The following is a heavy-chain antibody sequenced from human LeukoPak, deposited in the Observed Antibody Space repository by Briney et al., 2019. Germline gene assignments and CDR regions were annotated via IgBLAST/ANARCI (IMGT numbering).Heavy chain of an antibody. D-gene: IGHD5/OR15-5a*01. CDR1: GFSFSSYG. J-gene: IGHJ1*01. CDR2: ISNTGGGI. V-gene: IGHV3-48*04. Sequence: PGGSLRLSCVASGFSFSSYGMHWVRQAPGKGLEWVSGISNTGGGITYADSVKGRFSISRDNAENSVYLQMNGLRSDDSAVYHCAVSPRTPVSTWGPGTLVTVSS. CDR3: AVSPRTPVST.